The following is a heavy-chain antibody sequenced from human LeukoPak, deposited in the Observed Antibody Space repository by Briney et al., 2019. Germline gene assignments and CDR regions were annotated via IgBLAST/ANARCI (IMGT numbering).Heavy chain of an antibody. CDR2: ISYDGSNK. J-gene: IGHJ4*02. Sequence: GGSLRLSCAASGFTFSSYGMHWVRQAPGKGLEWVAVISYDGSNKYYADSVKGRFTISRDNSKNTLYLQMNSLRAEDTAVYYCAKDGVDSSSWYYFDYWGQGTLVTASS. CDR1: GFTFSSYG. CDR3: AKDGVDSSSWYYFDY. V-gene: IGHV3-30*18. D-gene: IGHD6-13*01.